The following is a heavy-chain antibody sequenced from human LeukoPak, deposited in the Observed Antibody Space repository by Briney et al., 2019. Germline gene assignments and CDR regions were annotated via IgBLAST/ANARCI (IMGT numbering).Heavy chain of an antibody. CDR3: ARAGYDFWSGYSTNFVY. CDR1: GYTFTSYD. V-gene: IGHV1-46*01. D-gene: IGHD3-3*01. CDR2: INPRGGDT. Sequence: ASVKVSCKASGYTFTSYDCHWVRQAPGQGLEWMGKINPRGGDTSYAQNFQGRVTMTRDMSTSTVYMEVSSPRSEDTAVYYCARAGYDFWSGYSTNFVYWGQGTLATVSS. J-gene: IGHJ4*02.